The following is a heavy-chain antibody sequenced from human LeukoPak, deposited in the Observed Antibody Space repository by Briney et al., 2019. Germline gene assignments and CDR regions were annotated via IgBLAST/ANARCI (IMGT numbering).Heavy chain of an antibody. D-gene: IGHD3-22*01. Sequence: ASVKVSCKASGYTFTSYDINWVRQATGQGLKWMGWMNPNSGNTGYAQKFQGRVTMTRNTSISTAYMELSSLRSEDTAVYYCARGLNYDSSGYYFFWGQGTLVTVSS. V-gene: IGHV1-8*01. J-gene: IGHJ4*02. CDR1: GYTFTSYD. CDR3: ARGLNYDSSGYYFF. CDR2: MNPNSGNT.